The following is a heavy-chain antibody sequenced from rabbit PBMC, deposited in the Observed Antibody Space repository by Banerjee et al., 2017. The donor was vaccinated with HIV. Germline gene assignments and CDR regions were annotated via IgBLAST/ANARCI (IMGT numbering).Heavy chain of an antibody. J-gene: IGHJ3*01. V-gene: IGHV1S40*01. Sequence: QSLEESGGDLVKPGASLTLTCTASGFTLSSYWICWVRQAPGKGLEWIACMDAGSSGSTNYASWAKGRFTISKTSSTTVTLQMTSLTAADTATYFCARDKGGYAGYGYAYLWGQGTLVTVS. CDR2: MDAGSSGST. CDR1: GFTLSSYW. D-gene: IGHD6-1*01. CDR3: ARDKGGYAGYGYAYL.